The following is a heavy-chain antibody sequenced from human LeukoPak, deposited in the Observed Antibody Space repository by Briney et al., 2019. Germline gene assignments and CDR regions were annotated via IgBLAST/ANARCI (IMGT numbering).Heavy chain of an antibody. CDR2: ISGSGGST. Sequence: PGGSLRLSCAASGFTFSSYAMSWVRQAPGKGLEWVSGISGSGGSTYYADSVKGRFTISRDNSKNTLYLQMNSLRAEDPAVYYCASQTYCSGGTCSGFFDCWGQGTLVTVSS. D-gene: IGHD2-15*01. V-gene: IGHV3-23*01. CDR1: GFTFSSYA. J-gene: IGHJ4*02. CDR3: ASQTYCSGGTCSGFFDC.